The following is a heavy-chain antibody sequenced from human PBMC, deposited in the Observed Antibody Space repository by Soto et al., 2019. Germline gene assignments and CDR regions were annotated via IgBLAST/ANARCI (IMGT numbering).Heavy chain of an antibody. V-gene: IGHV1-2*02. CDR1: GYTFTGYY. D-gene: IGHD1-26*01. Sequence: ASVKVSCKASGYTFTGYYVHWVRQAPGQGLEWMGWINPNSGDTYLAQRFQGRVTMNRDTSIGAAYMELRGLTSDDTAEYYCAKGGAIVAAGTRVYLYNAMDVWGQGTTVTVSS. J-gene: IGHJ6*02. CDR3: AKGGAIVAAGTRVYLYNAMDV. CDR2: INPNSGDT.